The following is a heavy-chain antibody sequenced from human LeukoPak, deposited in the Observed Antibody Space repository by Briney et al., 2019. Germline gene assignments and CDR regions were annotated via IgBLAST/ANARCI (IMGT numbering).Heavy chain of an antibody. CDR2: IYSGGST. CDR1: GGSISSNNFY. CDR3: ARDAPGPDDSSGYPLYYFDY. V-gene: IGHV4-39*02. Sequence: PSETLSLTCTVSGGSISSNNFYGGLIRQPPGKGLEWIGSIYSGGSTSYNPSLKSRVTLSVDTSKNQFSLKLSSVTAADTAVYYCARDAPGPDDSSGYPLYYFDYWGQGTLVTVSS. J-gene: IGHJ4*02. D-gene: IGHD3-22*01.